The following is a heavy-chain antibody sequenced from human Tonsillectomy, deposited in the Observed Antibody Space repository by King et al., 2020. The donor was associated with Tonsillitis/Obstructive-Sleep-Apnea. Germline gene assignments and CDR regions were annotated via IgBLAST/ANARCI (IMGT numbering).Heavy chain of an antibody. CDR2: IRSRGYGGTT. J-gene: IGHJ6*03. CDR3: TRVPSGNYYYMDV. V-gene: IGHV3-49*04. D-gene: IGHD2-15*01. Sequence: QLVQSGGGLIQPGRSLRLSCRPSGFTFGDYIMNWVRQAPGKGLEWVGFIRSRGYGGTTEYAVSVKGRFSISRDDSKSIAYLQMNSLKAEDTAVYYCTRVPSGNYYYMDVWGKGTTGTVSS. CDR1: GFTFGDYI.